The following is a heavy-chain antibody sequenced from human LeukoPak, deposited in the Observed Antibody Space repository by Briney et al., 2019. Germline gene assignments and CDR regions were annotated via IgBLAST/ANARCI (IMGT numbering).Heavy chain of an antibody. CDR3: ARDRPILYSGYDLDY. D-gene: IGHD5-12*01. Sequence: ASVTVSCKASGYTFTSYGISWVRQAPGQGLEWMGWISAYNGNTNYAQKLQGRVTMTTDTSTSTAYMELRSLRSDDTAVYYCARDRPILYSGYDLDYWGQGTLVTVSS. V-gene: IGHV1-18*01. J-gene: IGHJ4*02. CDR1: GYTFTSYG. CDR2: ISAYNGNT.